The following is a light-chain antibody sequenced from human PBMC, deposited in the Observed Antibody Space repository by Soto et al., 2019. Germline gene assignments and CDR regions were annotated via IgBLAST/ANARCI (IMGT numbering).Light chain of an antibody. Sequence: QPVLTQSSSASASLGSSVKLTCTLSSGHRSYIIAWHQQQPGKAPRYLMKLEGSGSYNKGSGVPDRFSGSSSGADRYITISNLQFEDEADYYCETWDSNTRVFGGGTKLTVL. CDR1: SGHRSYI. CDR2: LEGSGSY. CDR3: ETWDSNTRV. J-gene: IGLJ3*02. V-gene: IGLV4-60*02.